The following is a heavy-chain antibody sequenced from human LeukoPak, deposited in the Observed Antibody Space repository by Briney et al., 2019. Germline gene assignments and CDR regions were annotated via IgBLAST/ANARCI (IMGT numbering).Heavy chain of an antibody. CDR1: DGSISSYY. D-gene: IGHD1-7*01. J-gene: IGHJ4*02. CDR3: ASSSRTSFPIFDY. V-gene: IGHV4-59*01. Sequence: PSETLSLTCTVSDGSISSYYWSWIRQPPGKGLEWIGYIYYSGSTNYNPSLKSRVTISVDTSKNQFSLKLSSVTAADTAVYYCASSSRTSFPIFDYWGQGTLVTV. CDR2: IYYSGST.